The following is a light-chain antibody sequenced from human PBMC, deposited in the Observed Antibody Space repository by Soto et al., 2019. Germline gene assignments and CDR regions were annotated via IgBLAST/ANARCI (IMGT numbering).Light chain of an antibody. CDR1: SSDAGGYNY. CDR2: EVS. CDR3: SSYAGSNIV. Sequence: QSALTQPPSASGSPGQSVTISCTGTSSDAGGYNYVSWYQQHPGKAPKLMIYEVSKRPSGVPDRFSGSKSGNTASLTVSGLQAEDEADYYCSSYAGSNIVFGTGTKLTVL. J-gene: IGLJ1*01. V-gene: IGLV2-8*01.